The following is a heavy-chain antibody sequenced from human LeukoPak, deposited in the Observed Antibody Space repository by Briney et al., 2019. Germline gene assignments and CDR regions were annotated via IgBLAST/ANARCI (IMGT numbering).Heavy chain of an antibody. J-gene: IGHJ4*02. D-gene: IGHD5-18*01. V-gene: IGHV3-48*01. Sequence: PGGSLRLSCAASGFTFSSYSMNWVRQAPGKGLEWVSYISSSSSTIYYADSVKGRFTISRDNAKNSLYLQMNSLRAEDTAVYYCARGWIQLSFDYWGQGTLVTVSS. CDR3: ARGWIQLSFDY. CDR2: ISSSSSTI. CDR1: GFTFSSYS.